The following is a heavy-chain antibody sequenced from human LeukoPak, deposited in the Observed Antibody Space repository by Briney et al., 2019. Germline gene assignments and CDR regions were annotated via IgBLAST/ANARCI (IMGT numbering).Heavy chain of an antibody. CDR3: ARDGIFREYSSSSLPPWGFWFDP. Sequence: ASVKVSCKASGYTFTSYYMHWVRQAPGQGLEWMGIINPSGGSTSYAQKFQGRVTMTRDMSTSTVYMELSSLRSEDTAVYYCARDGIFREYSSSSLPPWGFWFDPWGQGTLVTVSS. J-gene: IGHJ5*02. CDR2: INPSGGST. CDR1: GYTFTSYY. D-gene: IGHD6-6*01. V-gene: IGHV1-46*01.